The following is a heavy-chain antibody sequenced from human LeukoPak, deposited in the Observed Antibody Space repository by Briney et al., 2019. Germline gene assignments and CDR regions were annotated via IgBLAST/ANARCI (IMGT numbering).Heavy chain of an antibody. CDR2: IYYSGST. D-gene: IGHD6-19*01. CDR1: GGSISSYY. Sequence: SETLSLTCTVSGGSISSYYWSWIRQPPGKGLEWIGYIYYSGSTNYNPSLKSRVTISVDTFKNQFSLKLSSVTAADTAVYYCARSRARAGSFDYWGQGTLVTVSS. CDR3: ARSRARAGSFDY. V-gene: IGHV4-59*01. J-gene: IGHJ4*02.